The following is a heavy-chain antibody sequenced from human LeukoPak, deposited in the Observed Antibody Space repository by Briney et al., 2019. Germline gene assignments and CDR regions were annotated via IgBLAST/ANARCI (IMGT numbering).Heavy chain of an antibody. J-gene: IGHJ4*02. D-gene: IGHD3-10*01. CDR3: ARDDTPYGSGSYSN. V-gene: IGHV4-39*07. Sequence: SETLSLTCTVSGGSISSSSYYWGWIRQAPGKGLEWIGSTYYSGNTYYNPSLKSRVTISLDTSKKQFSLKLSSVTAADTAVYYCARDDTPYGSGSYSNWGQGTLDTVSS. CDR1: GGSISSSSYY. CDR2: TYYSGNT.